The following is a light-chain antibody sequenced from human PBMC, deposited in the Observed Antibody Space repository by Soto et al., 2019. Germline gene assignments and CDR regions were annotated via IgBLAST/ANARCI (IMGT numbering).Light chain of an antibody. CDR3: MQALQTRT. J-gene: IGKJ1*01. Sequence: DIVMTQSPLSLPVTPGEPASISCRSSQSLLHSNGYYYLDWYLQKPGQSPQLLIYLGSNRASGVPDRFSGSGSGTDSTLKPSRVEAEDVAVYYCMQALQTRTFGQGTKV. CDR1: QSLLHSNGYYY. V-gene: IGKV2-28*01. CDR2: LGS.